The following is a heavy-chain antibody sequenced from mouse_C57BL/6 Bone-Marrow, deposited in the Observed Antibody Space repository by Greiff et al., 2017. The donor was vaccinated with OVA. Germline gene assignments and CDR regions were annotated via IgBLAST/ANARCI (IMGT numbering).Heavy chain of an antibody. Sequence: VQGVESGAELARPGASVKLSCKASGYTFTSYGISWVKQRTGQGLEWIGEIYPRSGNTYYNEKFKGKATLTADNSSSTAYMELRSLTSEDSAVYFCARSVLLRYPYYFDYWGQGTTLTVSS. D-gene: IGHD1-1*01. CDR3: ARSVLLRYPYYFDY. CDR2: IYPRSGNT. CDR1: GYTFTSYG. V-gene: IGHV1-81*01. J-gene: IGHJ2*01.